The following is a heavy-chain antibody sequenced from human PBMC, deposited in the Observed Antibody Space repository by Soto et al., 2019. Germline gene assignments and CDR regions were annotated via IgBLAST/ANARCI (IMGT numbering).Heavy chain of an antibody. J-gene: IGHJ6*02. D-gene: IGHD3-16*01. V-gene: IGHV1-69*13. CDR2: IIPIFGTP. CDR3: ERDEPYYGMDV. CDR1: GGTFGSYP. Sequence: SVEVSCKASGGTFGSYPISWVRQAPGQGLEWMGGIIPIFGTPNYAQKFQGRVMITADENTSTADMELSSLRSEDTAVYYCERDEPYYGMDVWGQGTTVTVSS.